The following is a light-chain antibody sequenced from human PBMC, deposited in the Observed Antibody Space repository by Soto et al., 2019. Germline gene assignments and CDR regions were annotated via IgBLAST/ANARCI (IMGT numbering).Light chain of an antibody. J-gene: IGKJ3*01. CDR1: QSVSSSY. CDR2: GAS. CDR3: QQYGNSPFT. Sequence: EIVLTQSPGTLSFSPGERATLTCRASQSVSSSYLAWYQQKPGQAPRLLIYGASSRATGIPDRFSGSGSGTDFTLTNSRLEPEDFAVYYCQQYGNSPFTLGPETKVDLK. V-gene: IGKV3-20*01.